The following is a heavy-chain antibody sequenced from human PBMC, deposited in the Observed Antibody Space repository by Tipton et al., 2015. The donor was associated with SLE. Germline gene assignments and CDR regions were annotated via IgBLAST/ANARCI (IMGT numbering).Heavy chain of an antibody. J-gene: IGHJ6*03. V-gene: IGHV4-61*02. CDR2: ISASGST. Sequence: TLSLTCTVSGASLNSANYYWSWVRQPAGNGLEWLGRISASGSTNYNPPLNSRVTISVDTSKNQFSLKLNSLTAADTAIYYCARFFFTSRMNMVRGRLESDYYYYMDVWGEGTTVTVSS. CDR1: GASLNSANYY. CDR3: ARFFFTSRMNMVRGRLESDYYYYMDV. D-gene: IGHD3-10*01.